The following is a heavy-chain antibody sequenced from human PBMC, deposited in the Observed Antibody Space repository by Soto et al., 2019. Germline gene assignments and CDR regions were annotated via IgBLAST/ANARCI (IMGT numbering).Heavy chain of an antibody. CDR2: IWYDGSNK. CDR1: GFTFSSYG. J-gene: IGHJ4*02. CDR3: ARDPGSDSSSWFFDY. D-gene: IGHD6-13*01. V-gene: IGHV3-33*01. Sequence: QVQLVESGGGVVQPGRSLRLSCAASGFTFSSYGMHWVRQAPGKGLEWVAVIWYDGSNKYYADSVKGRFTISRDNSKNKLDLRMNRLGAEGTAVYYCARDPGSDSSSWFFDYWGQGTLVTVSS.